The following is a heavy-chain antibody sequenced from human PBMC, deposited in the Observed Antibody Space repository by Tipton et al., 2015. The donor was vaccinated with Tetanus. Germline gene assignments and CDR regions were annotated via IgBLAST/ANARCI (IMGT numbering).Heavy chain of an antibody. J-gene: IGHJ4*02. CDR1: GYIFNNYW. Sequence: VQLVQSGGEVKKPGEFLKISCKGSGYIFNNYWIGWVRQKPGKGLEWMGIIYPGDSDTRYSPSFQGQVTISVDKSINTAYLQWSSLKASDTSMFYCARAHCTDGVCNFDFWGQGALVTVAS. V-gene: IGHV5-51*01. CDR2: IYPGDSDT. CDR3: ARAHCTDGVCNFDF. D-gene: IGHD2-8*01.